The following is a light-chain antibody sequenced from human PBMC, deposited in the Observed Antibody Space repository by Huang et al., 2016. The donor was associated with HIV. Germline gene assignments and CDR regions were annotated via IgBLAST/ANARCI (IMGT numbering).Light chain of an antibody. Sequence: EIILTQSPATLSVSPGDRATLSCRASQSVNTNLAWYQQKPGQTPRLLIYGTSTRATGVPARFSGGGSGTEVTLTISSLQSEDFAVYYCQQYNNWPPEVTFGQGTRLEIK. J-gene: IGKJ5*01. CDR2: GTS. CDR3: QQYNNWPPEVT. V-gene: IGKV3-15*01. CDR1: QSVNTN.